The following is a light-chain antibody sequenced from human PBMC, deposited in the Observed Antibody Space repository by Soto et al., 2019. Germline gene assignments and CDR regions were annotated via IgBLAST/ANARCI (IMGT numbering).Light chain of an antibody. Sequence: EIVLTQSPGTLSLSPGERATLSCRASQSLSGGYLAWFQQKPGQTPRLLIYSASNRATGIPDRFSGSGSGTDFTLTISRLEPEDFVVYYCQHYGTSPTWTFGQGTKVEVK. CDR3: QHYGTSPTWT. V-gene: IGKV3-20*01. J-gene: IGKJ1*01. CDR2: SAS. CDR1: QSLSGGY.